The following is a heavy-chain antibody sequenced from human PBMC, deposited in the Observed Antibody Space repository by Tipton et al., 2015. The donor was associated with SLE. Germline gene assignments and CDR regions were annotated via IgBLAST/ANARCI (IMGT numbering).Heavy chain of an antibody. J-gene: IGHJ4*02. D-gene: IGHD4-17*01. CDR1: GDSISSYY. CDR2: IYYSGST. V-gene: IGHV4-59*12. Sequence: TLSLTCTVSGDSISSYYWSWIRQPPGKGLEWIGYIYYSGSTNYNPSLKSRVTISVDTSKNQFSLKLSSVTAADTAVYYCARAYGDNPFDYWGQGTLVTVSS. CDR3: ARAYGDNPFDY.